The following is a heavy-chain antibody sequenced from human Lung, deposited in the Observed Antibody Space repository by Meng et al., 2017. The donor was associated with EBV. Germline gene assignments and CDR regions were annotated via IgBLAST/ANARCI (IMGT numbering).Heavy chain of an antibody. CDR1: GGPLGGGNYY. CDR3: ARPYRGGWYL. D-gene: IGHD6-19*01. V-gene: IGHV4-61*09. Sequence: SGTGWVRPSPTRSTPGTCSGGPLGGGNYYWSCVRRPPGKGLEWIGEINRNGSTNYNPSLKSRLNVSMDTSKNQFSLKLSSVTAADTAVYCCARPYRGGWYLWGRGTLVTVSS. J-gene: IGHJ4*02. CDR2: INRNGST.